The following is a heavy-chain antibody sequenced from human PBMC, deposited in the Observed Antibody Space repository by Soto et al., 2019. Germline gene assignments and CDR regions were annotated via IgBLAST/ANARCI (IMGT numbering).Heavy chain of an antibody. CDR3: ARDWEAGWLPLGFDP. V-gene: IGHV1-46*01. Sequence: ASVKVSCKASGYTFTSYYMHWVRQAPGQGLEWMGIINPSGGSTSYAQKFQGRVTMTRDTSTSTVYMELSSLRSEDTAVYYCARDWEAGWLPLGFDPWGQGTLVTVSS. D-gene: IGHD6-19*01. J-gene: IGHJ5*02. CDR2: INPSGGST. CDR1: GYTFTSYY.